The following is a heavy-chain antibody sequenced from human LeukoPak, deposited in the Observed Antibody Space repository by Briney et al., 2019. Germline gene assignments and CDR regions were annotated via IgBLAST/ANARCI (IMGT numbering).Heavy chain of an antibody. CDR1: GFTFSNYW. CDR3: AREGGLQLWGFGY. J-gene: IGHJ4*02. D-gene: IGHD5-18*01. CDR2: IKDDGSGK. V-gene: IGHV3-7*01. Sequence: PGGSLRLSCAASGFTFSNYWMSWVRQAPGKGLEWVANIKDDGSGKYYVDSLKGRFTISRDSAKNSLYLQMNSLRAEDTAVYYCAREGGLQLWGFGYWGQGTLVTVSS.